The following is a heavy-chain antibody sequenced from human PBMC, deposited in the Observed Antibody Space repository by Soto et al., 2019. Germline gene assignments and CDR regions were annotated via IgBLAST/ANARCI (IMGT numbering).Heavy chain of an antibody. CDR1: GDSISTYY. V-gene: IGHV4-59*01. CDR3: ARGPLQTYYYYFYYMDV. D-gene: IGHD4-4*01. J-gene: IGHJ6*03. Sequence: SETLSLTCTVSGDSISTYYLSWIRQPPGKGLEWIGYIYYSGSTNYNPSLKSRVTMSVDTSKNQFSLKLSSVTAADTAVYYCARGPLQTYYYYFYYMDVWGEGTTVTVSS. CDR2: IYYSGST.